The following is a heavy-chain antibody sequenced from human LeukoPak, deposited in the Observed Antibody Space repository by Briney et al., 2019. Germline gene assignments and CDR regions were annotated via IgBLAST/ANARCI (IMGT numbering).Heavy chain of an antibody. CDR3: ARGKAAFGI. CDR1: GFTFSSYS. CDR2: ISSSSSTI. V-gene: IGHV3-48*01. Sequence: GGSLRLSCAASGFTFSSYSMNWVRKAPGKGLEWVSYISSSSSTIYYADSVKGRFTISRDNAKNSLYLQMNSLRAEETAVYYCARGKAAFGIWGQGTMVTVSS. J-gene: IGHJ3*02.